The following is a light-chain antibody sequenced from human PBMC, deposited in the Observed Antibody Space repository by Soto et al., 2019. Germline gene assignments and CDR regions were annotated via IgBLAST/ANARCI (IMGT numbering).Light chain of an antibody. CDR1: SSDVGSYNL. Sequence: QSVLTQPASVSGSPGQSITISCTGTSSDVGSYNLFSWYQQHPGKAPKLMIYEGSNRPSGVSNRFSGSKSGNTASLTISGLKAEDEADYYCCSYAGSSTVVFGGGTKLTVL. V-gene: IGLV2-23*01. CDR3: CSYAGSSTVV. J-gene: IGLJ2*01. CDR2: EGS.